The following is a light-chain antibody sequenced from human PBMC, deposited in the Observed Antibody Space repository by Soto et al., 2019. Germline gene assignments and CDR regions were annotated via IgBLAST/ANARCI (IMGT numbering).Light chain of an antibody. CDR1: QSVSSR. CDR2: GAS. J-gene: IGKJ1*01. V-gene: IGKV3D-15*01. CDR3: QQYNDWPGGT. Sequence: EIVMTQSPGTLSLSPGERATLSCRASQSVSSRLAWYQQKPGQAPRLLISGASSRATGIPDRFSGSGFGTDFTLTISSLEPEDFAVYYCQQYNDWPGGTFGQGTKVDIK.